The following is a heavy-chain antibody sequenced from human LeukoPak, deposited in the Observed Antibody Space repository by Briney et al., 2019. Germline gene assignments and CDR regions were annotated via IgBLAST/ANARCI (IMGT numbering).Heavy chain of an antibody. CDR2: ISSSSNYI. CDR3: AKDLSTVHEAFDI. V-gene: IGHV3-21*04. Sequence: PGGSLRLSCAASGFTFSSYSMDWVRQAPGKGLEWVSSISSSSNYIYYADSVKGRFTISRDNSKNTLYLQMNSLRAEDTAVYYCAKDLSTVHEAFDIWGQGTMVTVSS. J-gene: IGHJ3*02. D-gene: IGHD4-17*01. CDR1: GFTFSSYS.